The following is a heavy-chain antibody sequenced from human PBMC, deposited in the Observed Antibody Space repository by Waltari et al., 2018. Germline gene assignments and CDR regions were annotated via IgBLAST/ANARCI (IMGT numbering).Heavy chain of an antibody. CDR1: GASISSSNYY. Sequence: QLQLQESGPGLVKPSETLSLTCSVSGASISSSNYYWGWIRQPPGKGVAWIGSMFNGGSTYYNPSLKSRVTISVDTSKNQFSLRLNSVTAADTAIYYCARHGYSGGWFDPWGQGTLVTVSS. D-gene: IGHD4-17*01. CDR2: MFNGGST. J-gene: IGHJ5*02. V-gene: IGHV4-39*01. CDR3: ARHGYSGGWFDP.